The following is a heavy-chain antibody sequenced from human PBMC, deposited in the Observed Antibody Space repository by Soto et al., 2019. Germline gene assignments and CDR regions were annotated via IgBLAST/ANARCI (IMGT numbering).Heavy chain of an antibody. CDR1: GFSFSSYW. CDR2: INTDGSST. J-gene: IGHJ6*02. Sequence: GGSLRLSCADSGFSFSSYWMHWVRQGPGKGLVWVSRINTDGSSTYYADSVKGRFTISRDNSKNTLYLQMNSLRAEDTAVYYCAKDRYCISTSCPGYYYYGMDVWGQGTTVTVSS. V-gene: IGHV3-74*01. CDR3: AKDRYCISTSCPGYYYYGMDV. D-gene: IGHD2-2*01.